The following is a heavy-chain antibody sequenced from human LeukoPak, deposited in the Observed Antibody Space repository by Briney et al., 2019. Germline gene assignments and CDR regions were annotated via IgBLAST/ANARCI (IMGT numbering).Heavy chain of an antibody. J-gene: IGHJ6*02. CDR1: GFTFSDHY. Sequence: GGSLRLSCAASGFTFSDHYMDWVRQAPGQGLEWVGHTGNKANRYTTEYAASVKGRFSIARDDSKNSLYLQMNSLKTEDTAVYYCARGGYSSSSFYGMDVWGQGTTVTVSS. CDR3: ARGGYSSSSFYGMDV. CDR2: TGNKANRYTT. V-gene: IGHV3-72*01. D-gene: IGHD6-6*01.